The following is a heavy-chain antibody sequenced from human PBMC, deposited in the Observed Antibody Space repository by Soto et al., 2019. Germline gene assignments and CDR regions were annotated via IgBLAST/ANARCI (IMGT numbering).Heavy chain of an antibody. CDR2: MNDFGRT. CDR1: GASSSSYY. CDR3: ARSFCRDAVRCNWFDP. J-gene: IGHJ5*02. V-gene: IGHV4-59*01. D-gene: IGHD2-8*01. Sequence: QVQLQESGPGLVKSSETLSLTCTVSGASSSSYYWSWIRQPPGKGLEWIGYMNDFGRTIYNPSLKSRVTISLDTSKNQCYLTVTSVIAADTAVYYCARSFCRDAVRCNWFDPWGQGTLVTVSS.